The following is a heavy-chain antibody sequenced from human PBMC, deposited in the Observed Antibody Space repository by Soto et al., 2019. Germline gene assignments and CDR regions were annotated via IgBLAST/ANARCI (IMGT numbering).Heavy chain of an antibody. CDR3: ARDSREYNAYDYN. D-gene: IGHD5-12*01. V-gene: IGHV3-21*02. CDR1: GFTFSSYS. J-gene: IGHJ4*02. Sequence: EVQLVESGGGLVKPGGSPRLSCAASGFTFSSYSMNWVRQAPGKGLEWVSIITITGFIDYADSVKGRFIISRDNAKSSLYLQMNSLRAEDTAVYYCARDSREYNAYDYNWGQGTLVTVSS. CDR2: IITITGFI.